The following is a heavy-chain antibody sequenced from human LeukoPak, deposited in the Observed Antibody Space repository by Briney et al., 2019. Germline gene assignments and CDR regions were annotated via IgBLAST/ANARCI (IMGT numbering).Heavy chain of an antibody. V-gene: IGHV3-74*03. CDR3: VKSDYFDP. Sequence: SGGSLRLSCKASGFTLSASWMSWVRQAPGKGLEWVARSKYDGTTTTYADSVKGRFTISRDNPKNTLYLQMSSLRADDTAIYYCVKSDYFDPWGQGTVVTVSS. D-gene: IGHD4/OR15-4a*01. J-gene: IGHJ5*02. CDR2: SKYDGTTT. CDR1: GFTLSASW.